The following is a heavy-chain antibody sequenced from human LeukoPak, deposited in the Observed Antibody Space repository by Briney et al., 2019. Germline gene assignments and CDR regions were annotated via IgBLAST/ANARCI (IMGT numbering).Heavy chain of an antibody. CDR2: INHSGST. V-gene: IGHV4-34*01. J-gene: IGHJ5*02. CDR1: GGSFGGYY. D-gene: IGHD2-15*01. CDR3: ARDRYCSGGSCYLGWFDP. Sequence: SETLSLTCAVYGGSFGGYYWSWIRQPPGKGLEWIGEINHSGSTNYNPSLKSRVTISVDASKNLFALKLSSVTAADTAVHYCARDRYCSGGSCYLGWFDPWGQGTLVTVSS.